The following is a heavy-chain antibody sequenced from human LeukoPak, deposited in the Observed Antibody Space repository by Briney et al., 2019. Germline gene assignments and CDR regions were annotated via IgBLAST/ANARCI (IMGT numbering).Heavy chain of an antibody. D-gene: IGHD1-26*01. CDR3: ARTDSGRYSYFDY. CDR2: LFYTGET. CDR1: DGSISSSSYY. Sequence: SETLSLTCIVSDGSISSSSYYWGWIRRPPGKGLEWIENLFYTGETFYNPSLNSRVTISVDTSKSQFSLRLSSVTAADTAVYYCARTDSGRYSYFDYWGQGTLVTVSS. V-gene: IGHV4-39*01. J-gene: IGHJ4*02.